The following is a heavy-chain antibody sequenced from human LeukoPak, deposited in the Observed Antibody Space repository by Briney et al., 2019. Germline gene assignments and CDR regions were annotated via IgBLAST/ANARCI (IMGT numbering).Heavy chain of an antibody. V-gene: IGHV3-48*01. CDR3: ARVHRYASSWDSLDY. CDR1: GFTFSSYS. D-gene: IGHD6-13*01. CDR2: ISSSSSTI. Sequence: PGGSLRLSCAASGFTFSSYSMNWVRQAPGKGLEWVSYISSSSSTIYYAGSVKGRFTISRDNTKNSLYLQMNSLRAEDTAFYHCARVHRYASSWDSLDYWGQGTLVTVSS. J-gene: IGHJ4*02.